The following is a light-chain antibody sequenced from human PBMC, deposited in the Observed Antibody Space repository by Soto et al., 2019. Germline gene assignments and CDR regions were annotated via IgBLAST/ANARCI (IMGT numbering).Light chain of an antibody. Sequence: QSALTQPRSVSGSPGQTVTISCTGTSSDVGCYNYVSWYQQHPGKAPKLMIYDDGKRPSGVPDRFSGSKSDTTASLTISGLQDEAEADYYCCAYAGSYTRVFGTGTKLTVL. J-gene: IGLJ1*01. CDR3: CAYAGSYTRV. CDR1: SSDVGCYNY. CDR2: DDG. V-gene: IGLV2-11*01.